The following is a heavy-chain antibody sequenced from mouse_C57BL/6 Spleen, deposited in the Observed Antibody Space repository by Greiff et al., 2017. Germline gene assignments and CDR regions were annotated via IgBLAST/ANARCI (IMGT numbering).Heavy chain of an antibody. CDR2: IYPGDGDT. J-gene: IGHJ4*01. D-gene: IGHD2-1*01. CDR3: ARCLLPHYYAMDY. CDR1: GYAFSSSW. V-gene: IGHV1-82*01. Sequence: QVQLQQSGPELVKPGASVKISCKASGYAFSSSWMNWVKQRPGKGLEWIGRIYPGDGDTNYNGKFKGKATLTADKSSSTAYMQISILTSEDSAVYFCARCLLPHYYAMDYWGQGTSVTVSS.